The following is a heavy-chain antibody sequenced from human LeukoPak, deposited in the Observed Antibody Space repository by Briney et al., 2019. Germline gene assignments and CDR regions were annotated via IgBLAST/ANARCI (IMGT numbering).Heavy chain of an antibody. CDR2: IYYSGTT. D-gene: IGHD6-19*01. CDR1: GDPISSSYY. CDR3: ASIAVDPYYFDY. V-gene: IGHV4-39*01. Sequence: SETLSLTCTVSGDPISSSYYWGWIRQPPGKGLEWIGNIYYSGTTYYNPSLKSRVTIYVDTSKNQFSLKVRSVTAADTAVYYCASIAVDPYYFDYWGQGTLVTVSS. J-gene: IGHJ4*02.